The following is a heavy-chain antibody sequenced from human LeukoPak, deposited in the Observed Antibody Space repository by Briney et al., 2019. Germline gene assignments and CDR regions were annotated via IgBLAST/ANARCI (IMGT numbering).Heavy chain of an antibody. J-gene: IGHJ4*02. Sequence: PSQTLSLTCTVSGGSISSGSYYWSWIRQPAGKGLEWIGRIYTSGSTYYNPSLQSRVTISVDTSKNQFSLKLSSVTAADTAVYYCARVRGYSSSWCNYWGQGTLVTVSS. V-gene: IGHV4-61*02. CDR2: IYTSGST. D-gene: IGHD6-13*01. CDR3: ARVRGYSSSWCNY. CDR1: GGSISSGSYY.